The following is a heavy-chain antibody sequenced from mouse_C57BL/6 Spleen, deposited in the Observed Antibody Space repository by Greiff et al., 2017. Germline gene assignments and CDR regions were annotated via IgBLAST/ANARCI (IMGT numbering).Heavy chain of an antibody. Sequence: QVQLQQPGAELVKPGASVKLSCKASGYTFTSYWMHWVKQRPGQGLEWIGMIHPNSGSTNYNEKFKSKATLTVDKSSSTAYMQLSSLTSEDSAVYYCARCYDYDFDDWGQGTTLTVSS. D-gene: IGHD2-4*01. V-gene: IGHV1-64*01. CDR3: ARCYDYDFDD. CDR2: IHPNSGST. J-gene: IGHJ2*01. CDR1: GYTFTSYW.